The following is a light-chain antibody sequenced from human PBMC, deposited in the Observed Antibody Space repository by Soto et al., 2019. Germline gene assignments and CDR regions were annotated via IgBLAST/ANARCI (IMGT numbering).Light chain of an antibody. V-gene: IGLV2-14*03. J-gene: IGLJ1*01. Sequence: QSVLTQPASVSGSPGQSITISCTGTSSDVGGYNYVSWYQHHPGKAPKFMIYDVSNRPSGASNRFSGSKSGNTASLIISGLQAEDEADYYCSSYTSSSTLSTYVFGTGTKVTVL. CDR2: DVS. CDR3: SSYTSSSTLSTYV. CDR1: SSDVGGYNY.